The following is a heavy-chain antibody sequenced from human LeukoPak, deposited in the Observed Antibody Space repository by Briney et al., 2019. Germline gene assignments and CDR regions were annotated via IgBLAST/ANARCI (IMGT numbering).Heavy chain of an antibody. Sequence: SQTLSLTCSVSGGSISGSYFWSWIRQPPGKGLEWTGHIYHSGNTYYNPSLKSRVAISVDRSKNQFSLKLSSVTAADTAVYYCARVFDSGRFYYYIDVWGKGTTVTVSS. V-gene: IGHV4-30-2*01. CDR1: GGSISGSYF. D-gene: IGHD3-10*01. CDR3: ARVFDSGRFYYYIDV. J-gene: IGHJ6*03. CDR2: IYHSGNT.